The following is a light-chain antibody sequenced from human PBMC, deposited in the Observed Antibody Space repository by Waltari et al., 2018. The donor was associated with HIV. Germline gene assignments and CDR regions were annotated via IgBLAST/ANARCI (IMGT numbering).Light chain of an antibody. V-gene: IGKV3-20*01. CDR1: PSLSKFY. CDR2: GAC. Sequence: EIVLTQSPGTLSLSPGDRATLSCRASPSLSKFYLAWYQGKPGQAPRLIIYGACNRATGIPERFSCSGSGTDFTLTIGRLEPEDCAVDYCQEHGRSPPYTFDRGTKLEIK. J-gene: IGKJ2*01. CDR3: QEHGRSPPYT.